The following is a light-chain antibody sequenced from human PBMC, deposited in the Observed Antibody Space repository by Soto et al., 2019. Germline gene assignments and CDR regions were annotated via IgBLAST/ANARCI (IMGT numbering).Light chain of an antibody. CDR3: QTWGTGIGV. CDR2: LNSDGSH. Sequence: QSVLTQSPSASASLGASVKLTCTLSSGHSSYAIAWHQQQPEKGPRYLMKLNSDGSHSKGDGIPDRSSGSSSGAERYLTSSRLQSGEEADYYCQTWGTGIGVFGGGPKLTVL. J-gene: IGLJ2*01. CDR1: SGHSSYA. V-gene: IGLV4-69*01.